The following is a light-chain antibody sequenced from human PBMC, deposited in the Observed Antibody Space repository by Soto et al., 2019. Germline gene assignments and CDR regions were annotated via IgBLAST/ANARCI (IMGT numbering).Light chain of an antibody. Sequence: QSVLTQPASVSGSPGQSITISCTGTSSDVGAYNYVSWYQQHPGKAPKLMIYEVSNRPSGVSNRFSGSKSGNTASLTSSGLQAEDVADYYCTSYPTICIYVFGNGTKVTV. J-gene: IGLJ1*01. CDR2: EVS. CDR1: SSDVGAYNY. CDR3: TSYPTICIYV. V-gene: IGLV2-14*01.